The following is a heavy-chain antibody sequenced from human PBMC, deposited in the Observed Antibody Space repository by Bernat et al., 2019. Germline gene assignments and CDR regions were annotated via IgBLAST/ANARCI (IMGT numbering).Heavy chain of an antibody. CDR2: ISYDGSNK. Sequence: QVQLLESGGGVVQPGRSLRLSCAASGFTFSSYAMHWVRQAPGKGLEWVAVISYDGSNKYYADSVKGRFTISRDNSKNTLYLQMTSLRAEDTAVYYCAGHSPAYYYDSSELNWFDPWGQGTLVTVSS. CDR3: AGHSPAYYYDSSELNWFDP. V-gene: IGHV3-30-3*01. J-gene: IGHJ5*02. D-gene: IGHD3-22*01. CDR1: GFTFSSYA.